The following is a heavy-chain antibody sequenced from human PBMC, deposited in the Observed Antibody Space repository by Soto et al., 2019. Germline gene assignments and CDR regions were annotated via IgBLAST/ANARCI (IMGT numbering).Heavy chain of an antibody. J-gene: IGHJ4*02. CDR3: ASGGRDWNFDY. CDR1: GGTFSSYT. V-gene: IGHV1-69*02. CDR2: IIPILGIA. D-gene: IGHD2-21*02. Sequence: QVQLVQSGAEVKKPGSSVKVSCKASGGTFSSYTISWVRQAPGQGLEWMGRIIPILGIANYAQKFQGRVTITADKSTSTAYMALSSLSSEDTAVYYCASGGRDWNFDYWGQGTLVTVSS.